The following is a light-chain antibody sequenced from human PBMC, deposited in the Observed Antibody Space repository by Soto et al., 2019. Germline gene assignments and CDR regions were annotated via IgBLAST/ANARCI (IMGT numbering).Light chain of an antibody. Sequence: QSVLTQPPSVSGAPVQRVTISCTGSSSNIRAGYDVHWYQQLPGTAPKLLIYGNSNRPSGVPDRFSGSKSGTSASLAITGLQAEDEADYYCQSYDSSLSFYVFGTGTKVTVL. CDR2: GNS. CDR3: QSYDSSLSFYV. J-gene: IGLJ1*01. V-gene: IGLV1-40*01. CDR1: SSNIRAGYD.